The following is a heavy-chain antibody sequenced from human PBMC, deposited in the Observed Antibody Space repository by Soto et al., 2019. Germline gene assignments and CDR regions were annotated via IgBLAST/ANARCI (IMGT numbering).Heavy chain of an antibody. CDR1: GFTFSSYS. CDR3: AIGVGGSAFDI. D-gene: IGHD3-10*01. V-gene: IGHV3-21*01. Sequence: GGSLRLSCAASGFTFSSYSMNWVRQAPGKGLEWVSSISSSSSSYIYYADSVKGRFTISRDNAKNSLYLQMNSLRAEDTAVYYCAIGVGGSAFDIWGQGTMVTVSS. J-gene: IGHJ3*02. CDR2: ISSSSSSYI.